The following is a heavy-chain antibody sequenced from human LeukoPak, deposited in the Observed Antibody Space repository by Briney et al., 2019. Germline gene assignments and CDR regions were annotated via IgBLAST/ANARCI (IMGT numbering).Heavy chain of an antibody. CDR2: ISGSGIST. CDR1: GFTFSSYA. J-gene: IGHJ3*02. Sequence: GGSLRLSCAASGFTFSSYAMNWVRQAPGKGLEWVSHISGSGISTYYADSVKGRFTISRDNSKNTLYLQMNSLRVEDTAVFYCAKDRSIAAGDDAFDIWGQGTMVTVSS. D-gene: IGHD6-13*01. CDR3: AKDRSIAAGDDAFDI. V-gene: IGHV3-23*01.